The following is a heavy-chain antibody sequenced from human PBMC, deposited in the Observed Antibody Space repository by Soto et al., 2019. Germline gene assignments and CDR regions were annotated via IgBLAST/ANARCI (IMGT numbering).Heavy chain of an antibody. Sequence: TGGSLRLSCAASGFTFSSYAMSWVRQAPGKGLEWVSAISGSGGSTYYADSVKGRFTISRDNSKNTLYLQMNSLRAEDTAVYYCAKEDIVVVPAARTYYYYGMDVWGQGTTVTVSS. V-gene: IGHV3-23*01. CDR2: ISGSGGST. CDR1: GFTFSSYA. D-gene: IGHD2-2*01. J-gene: IGHJ6*02. CDR3: AKEDIVVVPAARTYYYYGMDV.